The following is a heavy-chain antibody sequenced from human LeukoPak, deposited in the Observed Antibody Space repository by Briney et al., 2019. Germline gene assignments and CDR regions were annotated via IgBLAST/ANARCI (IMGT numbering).Heavy chain of an antibody. J-gene: IGHJ4*02. CDR2: ISAYNGNT. Sequence: GASVKVSCKASGYTFTSYGISWVRQAPGQGLEWMGWISAYNGNTNYAQKLQGRVTMTTDTSTSTAYMELRSLRSDDTAVYYCARDDPTMIATLGIDYWGQGTLVTVSS. V-gene: IGHV1-18*01. CDR1: GYTFTSYG. CDR3: ARDDPTMIATLGIDY. D-gene: IGHD3-22*01.